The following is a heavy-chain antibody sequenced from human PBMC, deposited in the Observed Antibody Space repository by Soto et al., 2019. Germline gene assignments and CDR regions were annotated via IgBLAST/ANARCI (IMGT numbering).Heavy chain of an antibody. Sequence: AASVKVSCKASGGTFSSYAISWVRQAPGQGLEWMGGIIPIFGTANYAQKFQGRVTITADESTSTAYMELSSLRSEDTAVYYCARSQGYCSGGSCYFNWLDPWGQGPLVTVYS. CDR3: ARSQGYCSGGSCYFNWLDP. V-gene: IGHV1-69*13. J-gene: IGHJ5*02. CDR1: GGTFSSYA. CDR2: IIPIFGTA. D-gene: IGHD2-15*01.